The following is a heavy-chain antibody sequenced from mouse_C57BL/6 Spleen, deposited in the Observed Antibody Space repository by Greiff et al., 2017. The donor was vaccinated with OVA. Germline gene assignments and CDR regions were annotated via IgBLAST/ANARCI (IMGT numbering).Heavy chain of an antibody. CDR1: GYTFTSYW. CDR2: INPSSGYT. J-gene: IGHJ2*01. CDR3: ARSRDGYYDYFDY. V-gene: IGHV1-7*01. Sequence: QVQLKESGAELAKPGASVKLSCKASGYTFTSYWMHWVKQRPGQGLEWIGYINPSSGYTKYNQKFKDKATLTADKSSSTAYMQLSSLTYEDSAVYYCARSRDGYYDYFDYWGQGTTLTVSS. D-gene: IGHD2-3*01.